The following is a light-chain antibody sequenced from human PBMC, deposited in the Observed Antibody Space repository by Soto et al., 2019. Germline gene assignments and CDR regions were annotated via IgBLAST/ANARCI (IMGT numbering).Light chain of an antibody. CDR1: QSVSSNY. Sequence: EIVLTQSPGTLSLSPGERATLSCRASQSVSSNYLAWYQQKPGQAPRLLIYGASGRATGIPDRFSGSGSRKDFTLTIIRLDPEDFALYYCQPYGSSTWSFGHGTKVEIK. CDR2: GAS. J-gene: IGKJ1*01. CDR3: QPYGSSTWS. V-gene: IGKV3-20*01.